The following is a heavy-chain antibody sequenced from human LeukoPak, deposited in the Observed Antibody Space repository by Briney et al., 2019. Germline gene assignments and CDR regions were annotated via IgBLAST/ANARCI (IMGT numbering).Heavy chain of an antibody. J-gene: IGHJ4*02. D-gene: IGHD4-17*01. CDR1: GFTFSSYW. CDR3: ARDSHGDYVDFDY. Sequence: GGSLRLSCAASGFTFSSYWMHWVRQAPGKGLVWDSRINSDGSSTSYADSVKGRFTISRDNAKNTLYLQMNSLRAEDTAVYYCARDSHGDYVDFDYWGQGTLVTVSS. V-gene: IGHV3-74*01. CDR2: INSDGSST.